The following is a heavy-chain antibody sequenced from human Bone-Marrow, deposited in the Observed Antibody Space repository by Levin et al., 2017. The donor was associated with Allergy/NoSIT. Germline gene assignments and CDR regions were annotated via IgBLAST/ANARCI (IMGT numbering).Heavy chain of an antibody. CDR2: IKGDTAGGTI. D-gene: IGHD3-10*01. CDR3: TPESFFYGSGTYGRFAP. J-gene: IGHJ5*02. CDR1: GFTFTDAW. V-gene: IGHV3-15*01. Sequence: GSLRLSCAASGFTFTDAWMSWVRQAPGKGLEWVGRIKGDTAGGTIDYAAPVKGRFSISRDDSKSTVFLQMNSLKIEDTGVYYCTPESFFYGSGTYGRFAPWGQGTLVTVSS.